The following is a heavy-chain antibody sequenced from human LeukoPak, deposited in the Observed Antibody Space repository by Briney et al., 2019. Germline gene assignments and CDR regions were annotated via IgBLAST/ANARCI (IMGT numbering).Heavy chain of an antibody. Sequence: SETLSLTCTVSGGSISSYYWSWIRQPPGKGLEWIGYIYYSGSTNYNPSLKSRVTISVDTSKNQFSLKLSSVTAADTAVYYCARLQQWLPYYFDYWGQGTLVTVSS. CDR1: GGSISSYY. V-gene: IGHV4-59*01. CDR2: IYYSGST. CDR3: ARLQQWLPYYFDY. D-gene: IGHD6-19*01. J-gene: IGHJ4*02.